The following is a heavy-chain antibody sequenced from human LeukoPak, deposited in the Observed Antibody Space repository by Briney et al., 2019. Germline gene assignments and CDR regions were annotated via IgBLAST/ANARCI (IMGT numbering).Heavy chain of an antibody. D-gene: IGHD3-10*01. J-gene: IGHJ5*02. CDR3: ARSDYYGSGSPIGWFDP. CDR2: IYYSGST. Sequence: SETLSLTCTVSGGSISSYYWSWIRQPPGKGLEWIGYIYYSGSTNYNPSLKSRVTISVDTSKNQFSLKLSSVTAADTAVYYCARSDYYGSGSPIGWFDPWGQGTLVTVSS. CDR1: GGSISSYY. V-gene: IGHV4-59*01.